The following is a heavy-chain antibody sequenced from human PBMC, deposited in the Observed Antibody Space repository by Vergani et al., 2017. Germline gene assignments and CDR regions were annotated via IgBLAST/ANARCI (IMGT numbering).Heavy chain of an antibody. CDR2: ISYDGSNK. CDR3: ARGVYYDFWSALSSYYYYYMDV. V-gene: IGHV3-30*14. J-gene: IGHJ6*03. CDR1: GFTFSSYA. Sequence: QVQLVESGGGVVQPGRSLRLSCAASGFTFSSYAMHWVRQAPVKGLEWVAVISYDGSNKYYADSVKGRFTISRDNSKNTLYLQMNSLRAEDTAVYYCARGVYYDFWSALSSYYYYYMDVWSKGTTVTVSS. D-gene: IGHD3-3*01.